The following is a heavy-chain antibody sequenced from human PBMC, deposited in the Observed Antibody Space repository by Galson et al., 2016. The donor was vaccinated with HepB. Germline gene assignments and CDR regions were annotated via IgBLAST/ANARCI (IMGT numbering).Heavy chain of an antibody. CDR2: INSDGTT. J-gene: IGHJ6*03. CDR1: GFTFSSYW. CDR3: ARDQYDFWSGRSYYYYMDV. Sequence: SLRLSCAASGFTFSSYWMNWVRQPPGKGLVWVARINSDGTTTYADSVEGRFTISRDDADNTLYLQMSSLRVEDTAVYYCARDQYDFWSGRSYYYYMDVWGTGTTVTVSS. V-gene: IGHV3-74*03. D-gene: IGHD3-3*01.